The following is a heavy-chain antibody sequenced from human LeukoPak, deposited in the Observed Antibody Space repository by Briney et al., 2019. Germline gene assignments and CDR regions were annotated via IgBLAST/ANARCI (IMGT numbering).Heavy chain of an antibody. CDR2: IYHSGSA. Sequence: PSETLSLTCAVSDYSISSGYYWGWIRQPPGKGVEWIGSIYHSGSAQYSPSLKSRVTISVDTSKNQFSLKLSSVTAADTAVYYCGRLRGSGSYFDYWGQGTLVTVSS. J-gene: IGHJ4*02. D-gene: IGHD3-10*01. CDR1: DYSISSGYY. V-gene: IGHV4-38-2*01. CDR3: GRLRGSGSYFDY.